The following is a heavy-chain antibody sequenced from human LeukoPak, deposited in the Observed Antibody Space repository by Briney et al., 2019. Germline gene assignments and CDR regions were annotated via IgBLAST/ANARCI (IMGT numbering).Heavy chain of an antibody. D-gene: IGHD5-24*01. V-gene: IGHV4-34*01. J-gene: IGHJ6*02. CDR2: INHSGST. CDR3: ARGSQVEMATSPRGDV. CDR1: GVSFSGYY. Sequence: PSETLSLTCAVYGVSFSGYYWSWIRQPPGKGLEWIGEINHSGSTNYNPSLKSRVTISVDTSKNQFSLKLSSVTAADTAVYYCARGSQVEMATSPRGDVWGQGTTVTVSS.